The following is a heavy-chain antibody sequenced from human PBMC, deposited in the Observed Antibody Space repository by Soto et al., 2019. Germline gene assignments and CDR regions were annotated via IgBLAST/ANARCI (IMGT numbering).Heavy chain of an antibody. D-gene: IGHD3-3*01. CDR1: GFTFSSYA. CDR3: ARDPRFLEWLGREGNWFDH. V-gene: IGHV3-30-3*01. Sequence: XGSLRLSCSAAGFTFSSYAMHWVRQSPGRGLEWVAVISYDGSNKYYADSVKGRFTISRDNSKNSMYLQMNSLRAEDTAVYYCARDPRFLEWLGREGNWFDHWGQGTLVTVSS. CDR2: ISYDGSNK. J-gene: IGHJ5*02.